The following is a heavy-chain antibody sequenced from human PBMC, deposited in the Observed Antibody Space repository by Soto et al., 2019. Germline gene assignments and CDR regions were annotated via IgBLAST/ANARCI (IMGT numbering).Heavy chain of an antibody. V-gene: IGHV3-48*02. CDR3: ARAIGGVEWELPSDY. J-gene: IGHJ4*02. CDR1: GFTFSSYS. Sequence: EVQLVESGGGLVQPGGSLRLSCAASGFTFSSYSMNWVRQAPGKALEWVSYISSSSSTIYYADSVKGRFTISRDNAKNSLYLQMNSLRDEDTAVYYCARAIGGVEWELPSDYWGQGTLVTVSS. D-gene: IGHD1-26*01. CDR2: ISSSSSTI.